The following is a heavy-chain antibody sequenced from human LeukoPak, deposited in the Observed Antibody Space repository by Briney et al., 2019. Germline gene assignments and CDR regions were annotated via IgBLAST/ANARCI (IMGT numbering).Heavy chain of an antibody. D-gene: IGHD6-19*01. Sequence: PSETLSLTCTVSGGSISSSSYYWGWIRQPPGKGLEWIGYIYYSGSTNYNPSLKSRVTISVDTSKNQFSLKLSSVTAADTAVYYCARQASSGWYDYWGQGTLVTVSS. J-gene: IGHJ4*02. V-gene: IGHV4-61*05. CDR1: GGSISSSSYY. CDR3: ARQASSGWYDY. CDR2: IYYSGST.